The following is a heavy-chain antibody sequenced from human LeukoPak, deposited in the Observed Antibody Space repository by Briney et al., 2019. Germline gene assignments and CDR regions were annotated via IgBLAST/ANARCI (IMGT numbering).Heavy chain of an antibody. V-gene: IGHV3-23*01. CDR1: GFTFSSYA. Sequence: GGSLRLSCAASGFTFSSYAMSWVRQAPGKGLEWVSAISGSGGNTYYADSVKGRFTISRDNSKNTLYLQMNSLRAEDTAVYYCAKLGYYDILTGYLYYYYGMDVWGQGTTVTVSS. J-gene: IGHJ6*02. CDR2: ISGSGGNT. CDR3: AKLGYYDILTGYLYYYYGMDV. D-gene: IGHD3-9*01.